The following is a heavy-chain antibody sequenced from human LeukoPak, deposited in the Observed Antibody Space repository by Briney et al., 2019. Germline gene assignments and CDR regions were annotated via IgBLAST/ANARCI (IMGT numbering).Heavy chain of an antibody. CDR2: INYSGST. V-gene: IGHV4-59*01. Sequence: PSETLSLSCTVSGGSLSSYYWSWIRQPPGKGLEWIWSINYSGSTKSDPSLKSRVTISLDTSKIHFSLKLSSVTAADTAVYYWARDRGGTVAGIHYYYGMDVWGQGTTVTVSS. CDR3: ARDRGGTVAGIHYYYGMDV. D-gene: IGHD6-19*01. CDR1: GGSLSSYY. J-gene: IGHJ6*02.